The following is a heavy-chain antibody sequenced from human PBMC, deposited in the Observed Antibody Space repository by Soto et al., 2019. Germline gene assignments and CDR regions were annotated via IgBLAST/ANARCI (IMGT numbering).Heavy chain of an antibody. CDR3: ARELGEYYFDY. CDR2: ISAYNGNT. V-gene: IGHV1-18*01. J-gene: IGHJ4*02. CDR1: GYTFTSYG. D-gene: IGHD3-16*01. Sequence: ASVKVSCKASGYTFTSYGISWVRQAPGQGLEWMGWISAYNGNTNYAQKLQGRVTMTTDTSTSTAYVELRSLRSDDTAVYYCARELGEYYFDYWGQVTLVTISS.